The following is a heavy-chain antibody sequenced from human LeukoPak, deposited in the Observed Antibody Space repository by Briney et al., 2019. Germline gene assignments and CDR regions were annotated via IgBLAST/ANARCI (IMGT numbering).Heavy chain of an antibody. CDR1: GYTFTSYG. D-gene: IGHD2-15*01. Sequence: GASVKVSCKASGYTFTSYGISWVRQAPGQGLEWMGWISAYNGNTNYAQKLQGRVTMTTDTSTSTAYMELRSLRSDDTAVYYCARHNGVVVAATPRHWFDPWGQGTLVTVSS. CDR2: ISAYNGNT. CDR3: ARHNGVVVAATPRHWFDP. J-gene: IGHJ5*02. V-gene: IGHV1-18*01.